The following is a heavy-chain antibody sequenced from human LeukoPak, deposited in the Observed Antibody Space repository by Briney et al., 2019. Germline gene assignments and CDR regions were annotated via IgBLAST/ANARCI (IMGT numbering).Heavy chain of an antibody. J-gene: IGHJ6*03. CDR3: AREQSNSYYYMDV. CDR2: ISSSGSTI. V-gene: IGHV3-48*03. CDR1: GFTFSSYE. D-gene: IGHD2/OR15-2a*01. Sequence: GGSLRLSSAAYGFTFSSYEMNWDRQAPGKGLEWVSYISSSGSTIYYADSVKGRFTISRDNAKNSLYLQMNSLRAEDTAVYYCAREQSNSYYYMDVWGKGTTVTVSS.